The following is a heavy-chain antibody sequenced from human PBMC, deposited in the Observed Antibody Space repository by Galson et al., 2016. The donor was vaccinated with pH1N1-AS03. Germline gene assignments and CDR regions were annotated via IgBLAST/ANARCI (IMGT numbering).Heavy chain of an antibody. CDR3: STSSFSSSRLEY. J-gene: IGHJ4*02. D-gene: IGHD6-13*01. CDR1: GFPFSNAW. Sequence: LRLSCAASGFPFSNAWMIWVRQAPGKGLEWVGRIKSKTDGETTDYAAPVKGRFTISRDDSKNTLFLQMNNLKTEDTAVYHCSTSSFSSSRLEYWGQGTLVTVSS. V-gene: IGHV3-15*01. CDR2: IKSKTDGETT.